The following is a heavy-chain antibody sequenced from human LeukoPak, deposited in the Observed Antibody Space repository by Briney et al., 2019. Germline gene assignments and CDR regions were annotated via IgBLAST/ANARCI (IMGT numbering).Heavy chain of an antibody. CDR1: GFTFSSYA. D-gene: IGHD2-2*02. CDR2: ISGSGGST. Sequence: GGSLRLSCAASGFTFSSYAMSWVRQAPGKGLERVSAISGSGGSTYYADSVKGRFTISRDNSKNTLYLQMNSLRAEDTAVYYCANNGYCSSTSCYRWFDPWGQGTLVTVSS. V-gene: IGHV3-23*01. CDR3: ANNGYCSSTSCYRWFDP. J-gene: IGHJ5*02.